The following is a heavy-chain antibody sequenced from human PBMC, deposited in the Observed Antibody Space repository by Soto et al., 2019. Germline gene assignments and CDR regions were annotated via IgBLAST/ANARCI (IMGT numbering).Heavy chain of an antibody. D-gene: IGHD3-3*01. CDR2: IKQDGSEK. Sequence: EVQLVESGGGLVQPGGSLRLYCAASGFTFSSYWMSWVRQAPGKGLEWVANIKQDGSEKYYVDSVKGRFTISRDNAKNALYLEMNRLRAEDTAVYYCARDRVRFLEWFHWDFDLWGRGTLVTVSS. J-gene: IGHJ2*01. V-gene: IGHV3-7*03. CDR1: GFTFSSYW. CDR3: ARDRVRFLEWFHWDFDL.